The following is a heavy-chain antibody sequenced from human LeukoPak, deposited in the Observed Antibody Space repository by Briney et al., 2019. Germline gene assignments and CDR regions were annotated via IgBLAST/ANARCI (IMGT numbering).Heavy chain of an antibody. CDR2: INSDGSST. CDR1: GFTFSSYW. V-gene: IGHV3-74*01. CDR3: ARGSIAVAGWENNWFDP. Sequence: GGSLRLSCAASGFTFSSYWMHWVRQAPGKGLVWVSRINSDGSSTSYADSVKGRFTISRDNSKNTLYLQMNSLRAEDTAVYYCARGSIAVAGWENNWFDPWGQGTLVTVSS. D-gene: IGHD6-19*01. J-gene: IGHJ5*02.